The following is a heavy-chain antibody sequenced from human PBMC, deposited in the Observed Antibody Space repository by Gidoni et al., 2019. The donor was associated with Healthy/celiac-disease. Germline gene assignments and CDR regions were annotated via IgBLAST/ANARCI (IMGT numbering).Heavy chain of an antibody. CDR1: GFTFSSYS. D-gene: IGHD3-3*01. J-gene: IGHJ4*02. CDR2: ISSSSSYI. Sequence: EVQRVESEGGLVKHGGSLRLPCAAAGFTFSSYSMNWFRQAPGKGLEWVSSISSSSSYIYYADSLKGRFTISRDNAKNSLYLQMNSLRAEDTAVYYCARVLHYDFWSGLNGYWGQGTLVTVSS. V-gene: IGHV3-21*01. CDR3: ARVLHYDFWSGLNGY.